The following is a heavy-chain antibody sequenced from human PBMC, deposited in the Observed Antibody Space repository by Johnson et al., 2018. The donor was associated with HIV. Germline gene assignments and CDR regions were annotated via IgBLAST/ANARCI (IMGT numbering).Heavy chain of an antibody. CDR3: ARPNRPQYRSTFDI. D-gene: IGHD6-13*01. Sequence: VQLVESGGGLVQPGGSLRLSCAASGFTVSGNYMNWVRQAPGKGLDWVSTISGSGGSTYSADSVKGRFTISRDNSENTLYLQMDSLRAEDTAIYYCARPNRPQYRSTFDIWGQGTKVTVSS. J-gene: IGHJ3*02. CDR2: ISGSGGST. CDR1: GFTVSGNY. V-gene: IGHV3-23*04.